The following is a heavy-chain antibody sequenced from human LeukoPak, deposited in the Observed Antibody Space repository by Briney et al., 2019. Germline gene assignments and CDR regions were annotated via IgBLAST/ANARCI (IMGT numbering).Heavy chain of an antibody. Sequence: GSLRLSCAASGFTFSSYGMHWVRQAPGKGLEWVAVISYDGSNKYYADSVKGRFTISRDNSKNTLYLQMNSLRAEDTAVYYCASLPHYSSSAFDIWGQGTMATVSS. CDR3: ASLPHYSSSAFDI. V-gene: IGHV3-30*03. D-gene: IGHD6-6*01. CDR1: GFTFSSYG. CDR2: ISYDGSNK. J-gene: IGHJ3*02.